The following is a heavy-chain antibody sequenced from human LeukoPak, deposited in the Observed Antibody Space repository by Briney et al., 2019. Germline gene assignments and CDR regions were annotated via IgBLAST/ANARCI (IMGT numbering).Heavy chain of an antibody. CDR1: GFTFSSYS. D-gene: IGHD1-1*01. Sequence: GGSLRLSCAASGFTFSSYSMNWVRQAPGKGLEWVSSISSSSSYIYYADSVKGRFTISRDNAKNSLYLQMNSLRAEDTAVYYCASLWNDVELTGDYWGQGTLVTVSS. CDR2: ISSSSSYI. CDR3: ASLWNDVELTGDY. J-gene: IGHJ4*02. V-gene: IGHV3-21*01.